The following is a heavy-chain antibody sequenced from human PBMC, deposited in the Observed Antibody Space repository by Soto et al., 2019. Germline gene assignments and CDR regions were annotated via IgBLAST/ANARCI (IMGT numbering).Heavy chain of an antibody. D-gene: IGHD2-15*01. CDR2: ISYDGSNK. J-gene: IGHJ5*02. CDR3: ARDLRLRSPIYCSGGSCYSGPWVDP. CDR1: GFTFSSYA. V-gene: IGHV3-30-3*01. Sequence: PGGSLRLSCAASGFTFSSYAMHWVRQAPGKGLEWVAVISYDGSNKYYADSVKGRFTISRDNSKNTLYLQMNSLRAEDTAVYYCARDLRLRSPIYCSGGSCYSGPWVDPWGQGTLVTVSS.